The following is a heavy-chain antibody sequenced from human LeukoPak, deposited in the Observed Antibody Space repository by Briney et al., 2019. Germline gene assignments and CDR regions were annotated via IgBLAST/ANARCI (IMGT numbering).Heavy chain of an antibody. V-gene: IGHV4-39*01. J-gene: IGHJ4*02. CDR3: ARGPSSGWYLSY. CDR1: GGSISSSSYY. D-gene: IGHD6-19*01. Sequence: KPSETLSLTCTVSGGSISSSSYYWGWIRQPPGKGLEWIGSIYYSGSTYYNPSLKSRVTISVDTSKNQFSLKLSSVTAADTAVYYCARGPSSGWYLSYWGQGTLVTVSS. CDR2: IYYSGST.